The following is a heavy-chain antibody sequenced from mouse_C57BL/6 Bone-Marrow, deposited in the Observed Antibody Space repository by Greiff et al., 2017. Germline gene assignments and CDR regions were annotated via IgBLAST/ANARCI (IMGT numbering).Heavy chain of an antibody. D-gene: IGHD1-1*01. V-gene: IGHV1-64*01. CDR3: ARRGLSTTVVASYYYAMDD. J-gene: IGHJ4*01. CDR1: GYTFTSYW. CDR2: IHPNSGST. Sequence: VQLQQPGAELVKPGASVKLSCKASGYTFTSYWMHWVKQRPGQGLEWIGMIHPNSGSTNYNEKFKSKATLTVDKSSSTAYMQLSRLTSEESAVNYCARRGLSTTVVASYYYAMDDWGQGTSVTVSS.